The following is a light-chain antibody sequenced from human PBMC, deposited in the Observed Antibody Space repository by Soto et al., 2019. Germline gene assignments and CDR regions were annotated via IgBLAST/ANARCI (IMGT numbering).Light chain of an antibody. CDR2: SAS. V-gene: IGKV1-39*01. J-gene: IGKJ5*01. CDR1: QRINIY. Sequence: DIQITHSPSSLSRSVVDRVTITFRASQRINIYLNWYRQKPGKAPELLIYSASNLQSGVPSRFSGSGSGTDFTLTISSLQPEDFATYYCKQSFSTPNFGQGTRLEIK. CDR3: KQSFSTPN.